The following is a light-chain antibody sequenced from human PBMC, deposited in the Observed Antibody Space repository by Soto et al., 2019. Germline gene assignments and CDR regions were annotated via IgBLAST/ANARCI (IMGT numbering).Light chain of an antibody. Sequence: EIVLTQSPATLSLSPGERATLSCRASQSVSSYLAWYQQKPGQAPRLLIYDASNRATGIPARFSGSGSETDFTLTISSLEPEDFAVYYCQQRSNWPPSLTFGGGTKVDIK. CDR1: QSVSSY. V-gene: IGKV3-11*01. CDR2: DAS. CDR3: QQRSNWPPSLT. J-gene: IGKJ4*01.